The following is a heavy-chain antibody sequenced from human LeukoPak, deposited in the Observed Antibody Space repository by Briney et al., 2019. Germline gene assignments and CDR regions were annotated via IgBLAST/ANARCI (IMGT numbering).Heavy chain of an antibody. V-gene: IGHV4-34*01. CDR3: ARGRLRLIDY. J-gene: IGHJ4*02. Sequence: SETLSLTCAVYGGSFSGYYWSWIRQPPGKGLEWIGEINHSGSTNYDPSLKSRVTISVDTSKNQFSLKLSSVTAADTAVYYCARGRLRLIDYWGQGTLVTVSS. CDR2: INHSGST. D-gene: IGHD5-12*01. CDR1: GGSFSGYY.